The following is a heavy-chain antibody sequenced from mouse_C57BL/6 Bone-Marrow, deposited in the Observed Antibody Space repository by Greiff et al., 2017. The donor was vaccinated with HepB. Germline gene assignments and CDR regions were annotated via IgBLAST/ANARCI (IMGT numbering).Heavy chain of an antibody. CDR1: GYSFTDYN. V-gene: IGHV1-39*01. Sequence: VQLQQSGAELARPGASVKISCKASGYSFTDYNMNWVKQSNGKSLEWIGVINPNYGTTSYNQKFKGKATLTVDQSSSTAYMQLNSLTSEDSAVYYCARIGYYSNYDWFAYWGQGTLVTVSA. CDR3: ARIGYYSNYDWFAY. J-gene: IGHJ3*01. D-gene: IGHD2-5*01. CDR2: INPNYGTT.